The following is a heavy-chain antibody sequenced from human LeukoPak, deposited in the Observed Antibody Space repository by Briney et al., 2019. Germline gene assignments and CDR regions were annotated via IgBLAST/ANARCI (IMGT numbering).Heavy chain of an antibody. CDR1: GGSISSGSYY. CDR3: ARAWELLTFDY. CDR2: ICTSGST. V-gene: IGHV4-61*02. Sequence: SETLSLTCTVSGGSISSGSYYWSWIRQPAGKGLEWIGRICTSGSTNYNPSLKSRVTISVDTSKNQFSLKLSSVTAADTAVYYCARAWELLTFDYWGQGTLVTVSS. J-gene: IGHJ4*02. D-gene: IGHD1-26*01.